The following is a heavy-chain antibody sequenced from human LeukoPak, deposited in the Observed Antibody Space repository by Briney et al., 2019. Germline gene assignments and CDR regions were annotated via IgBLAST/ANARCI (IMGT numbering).Heavy chain of an antibody. Sequence: GGSLRLSCAASGFTFSSYSMNWVRQAPGKGLEWVSSISSSSSYIYYADSVKGRFTISGDNAKNSLYLQMNSLRAEDTAVYYCARDGIYDFWSGYQTTFDYWGQGTLVTVSS. CDR1: GFTFSSYS. CDR3: ARDGIYDFWSGYQTTFDY. CDR2: ISSSSSYI. D-gene: IGHD3-3*01. J-gene: IGHJ4*02. V-gene: IGHV3-21*01.